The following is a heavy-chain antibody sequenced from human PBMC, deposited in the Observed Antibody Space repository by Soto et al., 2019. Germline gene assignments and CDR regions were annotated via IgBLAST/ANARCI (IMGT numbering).Heavy chain of an antibody. CDR2: IDPSGGTT. Sequence: ASVKVSCKAFGYIFSSYNVHWIRQAPGQGLEWMGIIDPSGGTTTAAQKFQGRVTMTRDTSTNTVYMEMISLTSADTAVYYCAREKEQLAPFDYWGQGTLVTVSS. D-gene: IGHD6-13*01. CDR3: AREKEQLAPFDY. V-gene: IGHV1-46*01. J-gene: IGHJ4*02. CDR1: GYIFSSYN.